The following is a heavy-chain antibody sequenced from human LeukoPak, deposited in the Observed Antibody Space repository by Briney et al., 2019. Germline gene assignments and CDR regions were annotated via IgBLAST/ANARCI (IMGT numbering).Heavy chain of an antibody. Sequence: GGSLRLSCVASGFTFSSYEMNWVRQAPGKGLEWLSYISSSGSTIYYADSVRGRFTISRENAKRSLYLQMDSLRAEDTAVYYCERDGPPVSDAFDIWGQGTMVTVSS. CDR1: GFTFSSYE. J-gene: IGHJ3*02. V-gene: IGHV3-48*03. CDR2: ISSSGSTI. CDR3: ERDGPPVSDAFDI.